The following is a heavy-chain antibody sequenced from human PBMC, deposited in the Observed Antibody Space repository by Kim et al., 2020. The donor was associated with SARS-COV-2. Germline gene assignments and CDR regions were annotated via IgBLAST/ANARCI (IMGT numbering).Heavy chain of an antibody. CDR3: TTGYFDWSERDY. J-gene: IGHJ4*02. D-gene: IGHD3-9*01. V-gene: IGHV3-15*01. CDR1: GFTFSNAW. CDR2: IKSKTDGGTT. Sequence: GGSLRLSCAASGFTFSNAWMSWVRQAPGKGLEWVGRIKSKTDGGTTDYAAPVKGRFTISRDDSKNTLYLQMNSLKTEDTAVYYCTTGYFDWSERDYWGQGTLVTVSS.